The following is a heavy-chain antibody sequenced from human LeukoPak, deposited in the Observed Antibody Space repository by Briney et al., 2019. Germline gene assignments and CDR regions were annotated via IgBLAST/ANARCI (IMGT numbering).Heavy chain of an antibody. Sequence: GGSLRLFCAASGFTFSNAWMSWVRQAPGKGLEWVSSISSSSSYIYYADSVKGRFTISRDNAKNSLYLQMNSLRAEDTAVYYCARDWGGYCSSTSCYTDYDFWSGYYHWGQGTLVTVSS. CDR3: ARDWGGYCSSTSCYTDYDFWSGYYH. D-gene: IGHD2-2*02. J-gene: IGHJ5*02. CDR1: GFTFSNAW. V-gene: IGHV3-21*01. CDR2: ISSSSSYI.